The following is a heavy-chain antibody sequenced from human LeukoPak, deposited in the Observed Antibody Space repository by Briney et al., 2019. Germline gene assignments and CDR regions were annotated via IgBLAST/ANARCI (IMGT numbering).Heavy chain of an antibody. J-gene: IGHJ4*02. CDR3: TQGEWYYFDN. D-gene: IGHD3-3*01. V-gene: IGHV4-59*11. CDR1: GGSISSHY. Sequence: SETLSLTCTVSGGSISSHYWXXXXXXPXKXLEWIGYMFYSGTTNYNPSLKSRVTXXXDTSKKQFSLKLSSVTAADTAVYYCTQGEWYYFDNWGQGTLVTVSS. CDR2: MFYSGTT.